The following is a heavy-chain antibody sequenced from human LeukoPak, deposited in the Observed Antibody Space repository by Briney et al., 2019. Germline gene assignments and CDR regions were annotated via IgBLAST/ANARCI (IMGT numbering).Heavy chain of an antibody. Sequence: PGGSLRLSCAASGFTFSSYAMHWVRQAPGKGLEWVAVISYDGSNKYYADSVKGRFTISRDNSKNTLYLQMNSLRGEDTAVYYCARDGGDYYYYYMDVWGKGTTVTVSS. D-gene: IGHD2-15*01. J-gene: IGHJ6*03. CDR1: GFTFSSYA. V-gene: IGHV3-30*04. CDR3: ARDGGDYYYYYMDV. CDR2: ISYDGSNK.